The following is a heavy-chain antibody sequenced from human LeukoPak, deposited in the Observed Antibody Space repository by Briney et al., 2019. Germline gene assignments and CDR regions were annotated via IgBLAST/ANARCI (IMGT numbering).Heavy chain of an antibody. V-gene: IGHV1-46*01. J-gene: IGHJ4*02. CDR1: GYTFSNYY. CDR2: INPSGGST. D-gene: IGHD3-22*01. CDR3: ARGNSDYYLDY. Sequence: ASVKVSCKASGYTFSNYYMHWVRQAPGQGLEWMGIINPSGGSTGYAQKFEGRVTMTRDTSTSTVYMELSSLRSEDTAVYYCARGNSDYYLDYWGQGILVTVSS.